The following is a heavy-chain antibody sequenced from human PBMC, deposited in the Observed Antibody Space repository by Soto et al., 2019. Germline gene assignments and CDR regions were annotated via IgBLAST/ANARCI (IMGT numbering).Heavy chain of an antibody. CDR1: GFIVSNNY. CDR3: ARSDRSGWFNFDY. J-gene: IGHJ4*02. V-gene: IGHV3-53*01. D-gene: IGHD6-19*01. CDR2: LYSDGST. Sequence: EVQLVESGGGLIQPGGSLRLSCAASGFIVSNNYMSWVRQAPGKGLECVPVLYSDGSTYYADSVKGRFTTSRDNSKNTLYLQMNSLRAEDTAVYYCARSDRSGWFNFDYWGQGTLVTVSS.